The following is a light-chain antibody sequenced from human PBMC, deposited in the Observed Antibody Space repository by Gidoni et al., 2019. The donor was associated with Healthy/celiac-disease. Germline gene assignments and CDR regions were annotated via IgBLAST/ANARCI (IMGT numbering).Light chain of an antibody. J-gene: IGKJ1*01. CDR3: QQYNSSPTWT. Sequence: DIQMTQSPSTLSASVGDRVTITCRASQSISSWLAWYQQKPGKAPKLLIYKASSLESGVPSRCSGSGSGTEFTLTISSLQPDDFATYYCQQYNSSPTWTFGQGTKVEIK. V-gene: IGKV1-5*03. CDR1: QSISSW. CDR2: KAS.